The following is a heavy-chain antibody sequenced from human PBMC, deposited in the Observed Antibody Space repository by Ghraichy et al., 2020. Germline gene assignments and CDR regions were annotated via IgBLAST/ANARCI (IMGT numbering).Heavy chain of an antibody. V-gene: IGHV3-33*01. J-gene: IGHJ6*02. D-gene: IGHD4-17*01. Sequence: GESLNISCAASGFTFSSYGMHWVRQAPGKGLEWVAVIWYDGSNKYYADSVKGRFTISRDNSKNTLYLQMNSLRAEDTAVYYCARDLDYAYGMDVWGQGTTVTVSS. CDR1: GFTFSSYG. CDR3: ARDLDYAYGMDV. CDR2: IWYDGSNK.